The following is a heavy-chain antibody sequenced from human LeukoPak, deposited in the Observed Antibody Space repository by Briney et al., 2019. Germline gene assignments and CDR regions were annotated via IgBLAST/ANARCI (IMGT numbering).Heavy chain of an antibody. CDR3: AREEYSGSYYFDY. J-gene: IGHJ4*02. D-gene: IGHD1-26*01. CDR2: ISSSSSYI. V-gene: IGHV3-21*01. Sequence: GGSLRLSSAASGFTFSSYSMNWVRQAPGKGLEWVSSISSSSSYIYYADSVKGRFTISRDNAKNSLYLQMNSLRAEDTAVYYCAREEYSGSYYFDYWGQGTLVTVSS. CDR1: GFTFSSYS.